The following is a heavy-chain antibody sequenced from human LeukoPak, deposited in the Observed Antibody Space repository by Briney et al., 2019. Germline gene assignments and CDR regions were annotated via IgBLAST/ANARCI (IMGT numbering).Heavy chain of an antibody. CDR3: ARRRITGTLIFDY. CDR2: MNPNSGNT. D-gene: IGHD1-7*01. V-gene: IGHV1-8*01. Sequence: ASVKVSCKASGYTFTSHDINWVRQATGQGLEWMGWMNPNSGNTGYAEKFQGRVTMTRDTSMGTAYMELSRLRSDDTAVYYCARRRITGTLIFDYWGQGTLVTVSS. CDR1: GYTFTSHD. J-gene: IGHJ4*02.